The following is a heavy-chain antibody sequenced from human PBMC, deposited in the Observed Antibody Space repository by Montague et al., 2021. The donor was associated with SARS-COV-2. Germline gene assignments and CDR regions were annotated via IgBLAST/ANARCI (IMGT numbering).Heavy chain of an antibody. D-gene: IGHD1-26*01. J-gene: IGHJ4*02. CDR3: ARAKWELYFDY. CDR1: GGSISSGSYY. CDR2: IDTSGST. Sequence: TLSLTCTVSGGSISSGSYYWSWIRQPAGKGLEWIGRIDTSGSTSYNPSLESRVTISVDTSKNQFSLKLSSVPAADTAVYYCARAKWELYFDYWGQGTLVTVSS. V-gene: IGHV4-61*02.